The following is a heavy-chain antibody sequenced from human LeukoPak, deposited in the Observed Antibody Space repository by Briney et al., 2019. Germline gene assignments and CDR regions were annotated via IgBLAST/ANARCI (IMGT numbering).Heavy chain of an antibody. CDR1: GYTFTGYY. CDR2: INPNSGGT. Sequence: GASVKVSCKASGYTFTGYYMHWVRQAPGQGLEWMGWINPNSGGTNYAQKFQGRVTMTRDTSISTAYMELSRPRSDDTAVYYCARDRVPAAIRRGWFDPWGQGTLVTVSS. D-gene: IGHD2-2*02. V-gene: IGHV1-2*02. CDR3: ARDRVPAAIRRGWFDP. J-gene: IGHJ5*02.